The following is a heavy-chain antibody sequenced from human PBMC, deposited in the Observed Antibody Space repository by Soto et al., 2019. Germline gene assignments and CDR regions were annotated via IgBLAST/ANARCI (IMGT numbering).Heavy chain of an antibody. J-gene: IGHJ6*04. CDR2: ISHSGSP. CDR3: ARGRGMDV. Sequence: QVQLQQWGAGLLKPSETLSLTCAVYGGSFSGHYWSWIRQPPGKGLEWIGEISHSGSPNYNPSLKSGVTISVDTSKTQFSLKVRSVPAADTAVYYCARGRGMDVWGKGNTVTVAS. CDR1: GGSFSGHY. V-gene: IGHV4-34*01.